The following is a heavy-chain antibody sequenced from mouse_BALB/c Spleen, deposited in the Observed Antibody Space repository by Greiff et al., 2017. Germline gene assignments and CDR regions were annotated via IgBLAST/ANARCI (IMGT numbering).Heavy chain of an antibody. CDR1: GFTFSSFG. V-gene: IGHV5-17*02. D-gene: IGHD2-4*01. CDR3: ARCYYDYDDAMDY. Sequence: DVKLVESGGGLVQPGGSRKLSCAASGFTFSSFGMHWVRQAPEKGLEWVAYISSGSSTIYYADTVKGRFTISRDNPKNTLFLQMTSLRSEDTAMYYCARCYYDYDDAMDYWGQGTSVTVSS. J-gene: IGHJ4*01. CDR2: ISSGSSTI.